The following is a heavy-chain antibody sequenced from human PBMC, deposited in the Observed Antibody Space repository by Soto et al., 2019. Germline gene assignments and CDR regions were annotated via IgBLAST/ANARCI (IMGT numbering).Heavy chain of an antibody. D-gene: IGHD3-3*01. CDR1: GYTFTGYY. Sequence: QVQLVQSGAEVKKPGASVKVSCKASGYTFTGYYMHWVRQAPGQGLEWMGWINPNSGGTNYAQNFQGRVTMTRDTSISTAYMELSMLRSDDTAVYYCARTPWSGYALQHWGQGTLVTVSS. V-gene: IGHV1-2*02. CDR2: INPNSGGT. J-gene: IGHJ1*01. CDR3: ARTPWSGYALQH.